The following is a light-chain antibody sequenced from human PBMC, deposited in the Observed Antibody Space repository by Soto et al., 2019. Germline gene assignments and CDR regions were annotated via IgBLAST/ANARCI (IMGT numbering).Light chain of an antibody. J-gene: IGLJ1*01. V-gene: IGLV2-14*01. CDR3: DIYTSGSSYV. CDR2: DVS. CDR1: SSDVGGYNY. Sequence: QSALTQPASVSGSPGQSITISCTGTSSDVGGYNYVSWYQQHPGKAPKLMIYDVSYRPSGVSDRFSGSKSGNTASLTISGLQSADEVDYYSDIYTSGSSYVFGTG.